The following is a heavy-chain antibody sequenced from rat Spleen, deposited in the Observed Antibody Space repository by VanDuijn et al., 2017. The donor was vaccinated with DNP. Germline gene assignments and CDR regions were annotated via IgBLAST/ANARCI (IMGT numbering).Heavy chain of an antibody. V-gene: IGHV5-31*01. CDR3: ARGSGSYYWYFDF. D-gene: IGHD5-1*01. CDR2: IPSRGGNT. CDR1: GFTFNNYW. Sequence: EVQLVESGGDLVQPGRSLKLSCVASGFTFNNYWMAWIRQVPGKGLEWVASIPSRGGNTYYPDSVKGRFTISRDNAKNTLYLQMNSLRSEDTATYYCARGSGSYYWYFDFWGPGTMVTVSS. J-gene: IGHJ1*01.